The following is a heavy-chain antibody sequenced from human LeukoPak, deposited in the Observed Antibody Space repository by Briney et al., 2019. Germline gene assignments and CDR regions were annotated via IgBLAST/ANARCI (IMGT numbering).Heavy chain of an antibody. CDR1: GFTFSSYA. CDR3: AKPLYQKVVTAGFDY. D-gene: IGHD2-21*02. CDR2: ISGSGGST. Sequence: PGESLRLSCAASGFTFSSYAMSWVRQAPGKGLEWVSAISGSGGSTYYADSVKGRFTISRDNSKNTLYLQMNSLRAEDTAVYYCAKPLYQKVVTAGFDYWGQGTLVTVSS. V-gene: IGHV3-23*01. J-gene: IGHJ4*02.